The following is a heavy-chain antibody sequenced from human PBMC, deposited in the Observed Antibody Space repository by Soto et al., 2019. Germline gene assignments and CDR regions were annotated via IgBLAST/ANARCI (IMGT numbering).Heavy chain of an antibody. CDR3: ARHLYTNANGNLFVDF. V-gene: IGHV5-51*01. Sequence: GESLKISCEGSGYGFSNYWIGWVRQKSGKGLEWMGIIFPRDSDTKYNPSLQGQVSISADNSVATAYLHLSSLKPSDSAIHYCARHLYTNANGNLFVDFWGQGTPVTVSS. CDR2: IFPRDSDT. J-gene: IGHJ4*02. CDR1: GYGFSNYW. D-gene: IGHD2-8*01.